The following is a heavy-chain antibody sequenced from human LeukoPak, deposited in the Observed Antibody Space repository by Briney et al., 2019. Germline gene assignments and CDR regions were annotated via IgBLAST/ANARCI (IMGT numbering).Heavy chain of an antibody. CDR2: IKQDGSEK. CDR3: ARAASRTSRDH. D-gene: IGHD1-14*01. Sequence: GGSLRPSCAAPGLTFSNYWMSWVRQAPGKGLEWVANIKQDGSEKVSVDSVKGRFTIYRDNAKNSLYLQMNSLRVEDTAVYFCARAASRTSRDHWGQGTLVTVSS. V-gene: IGHV3-7*04. J-gene: IGHJ5*02. CDR1: GLTFSNYW.